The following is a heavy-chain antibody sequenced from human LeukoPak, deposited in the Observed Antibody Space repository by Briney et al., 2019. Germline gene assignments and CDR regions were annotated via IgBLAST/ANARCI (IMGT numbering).Heavy chain of an antibody. Sequence: SETLSLTCTVSGGSISSYYWSWIRQPPGKGLEWIGSIYYSGSTYYNPSLKSRVTISVDTSKNQFSLKLSSVTAADTAVYYCARDGVEMATTDYWGQGTLVTVSS. CDR2: IYYSGST. CDR3: ARDGVEMATTDY. D-gene: IGHD5-24*01. J-gene: IGHJ4*02. CDR1: GGSISSYY. V-gene: IGHV4-39*07.